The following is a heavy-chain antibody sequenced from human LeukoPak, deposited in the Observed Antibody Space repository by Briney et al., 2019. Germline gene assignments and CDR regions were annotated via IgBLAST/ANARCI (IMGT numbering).Heavy chain of an antibody. CDR1: GYTFTSYD. D-gene: IGHD1-26*01. Sequence: ASVKVSCKASGYTFTSYDINWVRQATGQGLEWMGWMNPNSGNTGYAQRFQGRVTMTRNTSISTAYMELSSLRSEDTAVYYCARGRYSGSYRYNWFDPWGQGTLVTVSS. J-gene: IGHJ5*02. CDR2: MNPNSGNT. V-gene: IGHV1-8*01. CDR3: ARGRYSGSYRYNWFDP.